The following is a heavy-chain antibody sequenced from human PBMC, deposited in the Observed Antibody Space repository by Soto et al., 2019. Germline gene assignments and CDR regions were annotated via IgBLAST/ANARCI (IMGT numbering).Heavy chain of an antibody. CDR2: IIPIFGTA. J-gene: IGHJ6*02. Sequence: QLQLVQSGAEVKKPGSSVKVSCKASGGTFSSYAISWVRQAPGQGLEWMGGIIPIFGTANYAQKFQGRVTITADESTSTAYMELSSLRSEDTAVYYSARTVTPPPPSVYPRRTHYYGMDVWGQGTTVTVSS. D-gene: IGHD3-22*01. CDR1: GGTFSSYA. CDR3: ARTVTPPPPSVYPRRTHYYGMDV. V-gene: IGHV1-69*01.